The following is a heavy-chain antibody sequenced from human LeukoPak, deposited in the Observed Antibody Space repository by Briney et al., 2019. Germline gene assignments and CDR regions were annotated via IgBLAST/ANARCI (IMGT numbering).Heavy chain of an antibody. J-gene: IGHJ5*02. D-gene: IGHD3-10*01. CDR2: INSDGSSS. V-gene: IGHV3-74*01. Sequence: GGSLRLSCAASGFTFSSYWMHWVRQVPGKGLVWVSRINSDGSSSGYADSVKGRFTISRDNAKNTLYLQMDSLRAEDTAVYYCAREVVLLWFGVSKNYLDPWGQGTLVTVSS. CDR3: AREVVLLWFGVSKNYLDP. CDR1: GFTFSSYW.